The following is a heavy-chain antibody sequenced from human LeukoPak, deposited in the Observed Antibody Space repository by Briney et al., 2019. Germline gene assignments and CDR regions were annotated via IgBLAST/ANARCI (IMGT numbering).Heavy chain of an antibody. J-gene: IGHJ4*02. CDR2: IIPIFGTA. CDR3: ARVGGGGYDPVDY. D-gene: IGHD5-12*01. Sequence: GSSVKVSCKASGGTFSSYAISWVRQAPGQGLEWMGGIIPIFGTANYAQKLQGRVTMTTDTSTSTAYMELRSLRSDDTAVYYCARVGGGGYDPVDYWGQGTLVTVSS. V-gene: IGHV1-69*05. CDR1: GGTFSSYA.